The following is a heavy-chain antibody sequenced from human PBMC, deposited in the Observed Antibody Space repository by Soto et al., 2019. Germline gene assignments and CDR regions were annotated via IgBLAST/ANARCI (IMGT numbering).Heavy chain of an antibody. CDR3: ARERTSSWRFDY. D-gene: IGHD6-13*01. CDR2: MNPNSGNT. Sequence: QVQLVQSGAEVKKPGASVKVSCKASGYTFTSYDINWVRQATGQGLEWMGWMNPNSGNTGYAQKVQGRVTMTRNTSTRTAYMELSTLRSEDTAVYYCARERTSSWRFDYWGQGTLVTVSS. CDR1: GYTFTSYD. J-gene: IGHJ4*02. V-gene: IGHV1-8*01.